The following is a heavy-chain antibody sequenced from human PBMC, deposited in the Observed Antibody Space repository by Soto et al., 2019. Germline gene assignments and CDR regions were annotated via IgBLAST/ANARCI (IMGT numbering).Heavy chain of an antibody. J-gene: IGHJ4*02. D-gene: IGHD2-2*02. CDR2: IYLGDSDT. V-gene: IGHV5-51*01. CDR1: GYSFTSYW. Sequence: GESLKISCKGSGYSFTSYWIGWVRQMPGKGLEWMGIIYLGDSDTRYSPSFQGQVTISADKSISTAYLQWSSLKASDTAMYYCARQTYCSSTSCYTVDSWGQGTLVTVSS. CDR3: ARQTYCSSTSCYTVDS.